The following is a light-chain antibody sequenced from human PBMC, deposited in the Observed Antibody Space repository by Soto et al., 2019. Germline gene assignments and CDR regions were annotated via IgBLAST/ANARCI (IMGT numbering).Light chain of an antibody. Sequence: AIQMTQSPSSLSASVGDRVTITCRASQGIRNDLGWYQQKPGKAPKLLIYATSSLQSGVPSRFSGNGSGTDFALSISSLQPEDFATYYCLQDYNYPRTFGQGTRVEIK. CDR1: QGIRND. CDR2: ATS. CDR3: LQDYNYPRT. J-gene: IGKJ1*01. V-gene: IGKV1-6*01.